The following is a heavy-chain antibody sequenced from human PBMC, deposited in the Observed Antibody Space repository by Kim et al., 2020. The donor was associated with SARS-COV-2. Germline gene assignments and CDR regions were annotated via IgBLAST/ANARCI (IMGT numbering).Heavy chain of an antibody. CDR3: ARHLSVRGVILMGGNAFDI. Sequence: GESLKISCKVSGYIFTSYWIGWVRQMPGKGLEWMGIIYPGDSDTRYSPSFQGQVTISADKSITTAFLQWSSLKASDTAMYYCARHLSVRGVILMGGNAFDIWGQGTMVTVSS. V-gene: IGHV5-51*01. CDR2: IYPGDSDT. D-gene: IGHD3-10*01. J-gene: IGHJ3*02. CDR1: GYIFTSYW.